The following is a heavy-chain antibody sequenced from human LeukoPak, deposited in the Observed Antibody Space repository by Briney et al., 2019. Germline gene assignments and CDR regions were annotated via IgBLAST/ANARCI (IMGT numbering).Heavy chain of an antibody. V-gene: IGHV4-31*03. Sequence: SETLSLTCTVSGGSISSGGYYWSWIRQHPGKGLEWIGYIYYSGSTYYNPSLKSRVTISVDTSKNQFSLKLSPVTAADTAVYYCARGMATIDAFDIWGQGTMVTVSS. J-gene: IGHJ3*02. CDR3: ARGMATIDAFDI. D-gene: IGHD5-24*01. CDR2: IYYSGST. CDR1: GGSISSGGYY.